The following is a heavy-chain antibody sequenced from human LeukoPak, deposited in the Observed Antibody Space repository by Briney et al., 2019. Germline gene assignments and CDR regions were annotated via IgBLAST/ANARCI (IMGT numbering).Heavy chain of an antibody. CDR1: GFTFSSYS. Sequence: AESLSLSCAASGFTFSSYSMNWVRQAPGKGLDWVSSISSSNSYISYEDPVKSRFTITRVNANNSLYLQMNSLRPDDPAVQYVARIAYNWNYGLDYWGQGTLVTVSS. V-gene: IGHV3-21*01. CDR3: ARIAYNWNYGLDY. CDR2: ISSSNSYI. J-gene: IGHJ4*02. D-gene: IGHD1-7*01.